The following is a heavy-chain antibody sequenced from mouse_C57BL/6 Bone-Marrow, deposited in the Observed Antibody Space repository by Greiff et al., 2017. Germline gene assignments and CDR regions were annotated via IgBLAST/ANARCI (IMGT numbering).Heavy chain of an antibody. V-gene: IGHV1-69*01. J-gene: IGHJ3*01. Sequence: QVQLQQPGAELVMPGASVKLSCKASGYTFTSYWMHWVKQRPGQGLEWIGEIDPSDSYTNYNQKFKGKSTLTVDKSSSTASMQLSSLTSEDSAVYYCARGDWFAYWGQGTLVTVSA. CDR2: IDPSDSYT. CDR1: GYTFTSYW. CDR3: ARGDWFAY.